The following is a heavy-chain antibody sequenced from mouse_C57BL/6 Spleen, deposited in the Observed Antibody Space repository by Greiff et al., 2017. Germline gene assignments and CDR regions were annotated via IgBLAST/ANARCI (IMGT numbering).Heavy chain of an antibody. CDR1: GFSFNTYA. J-gene: IGHJ4*01. V-gene: IGHV10-1*01. CDR3: VRRGDYDDYAMDY. Sequence: EVQGVESGGGLVQPKGSLKLSCAASGFSFNTYAMNWVRQAPGKGLEWVARIRSKSNNYATYYADSVKDRFTISRDDSESMLYLQMNNLKTEDTAMYYCVRRGDYDDYAMDYWGQGTSVTVSS. CDR2: IRSKSNNYAT. D-gene: IGHD2-4*01.